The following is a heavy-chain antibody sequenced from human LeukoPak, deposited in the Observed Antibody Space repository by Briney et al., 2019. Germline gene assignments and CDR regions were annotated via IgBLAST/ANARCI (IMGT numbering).Heavy chain of an antibody. J-gene: IGHJ4*02. CDR1: GASFSGYY. CDR3: ARHVVTVGGSGSWDY. CDR2: INHSGIT. D-gene: IGHD3-10*01. Sequence: SETLSLTCAFYGASFSGYYWRWIRQPPGKGLEWIGEINHSGITTYNPSLKSRVTISVDTSKNQFSLKLSSVTAADTAVYYCARHVVTVGGSGSWDYWGQGTLVTVSS. V-gene: IGHV4-34*01.